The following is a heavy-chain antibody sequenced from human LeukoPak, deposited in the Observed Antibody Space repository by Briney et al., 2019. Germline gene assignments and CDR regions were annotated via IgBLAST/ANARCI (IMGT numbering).Heavy chain of an antibody. J-gene: IGHJ4*02. CDR2: IIPIFGTA. CDR3: ALYCSSTSCYLSPVDY. V-gene: IGHV1-69*05. CDR1: GGTFSSYA. D-gene: IGHD2-2*01. Sequence: SVKVSCKASGGTFSSYAISWVRQAPGQGLEWMGGIIPIFGTANYAQKSQGRVTITTDESTSTAYMELSSLRSEDTAVYYCALYCSSTSCYLSPVDYWGQGTLVTVSS.